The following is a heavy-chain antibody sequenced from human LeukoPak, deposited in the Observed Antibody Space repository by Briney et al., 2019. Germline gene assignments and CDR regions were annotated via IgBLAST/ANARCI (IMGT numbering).Heavy chain of an antibody. V-gene: IGHV3-23*01. D-gene: IGHD3-10*01. CDR3: AKDRLLWFGEPTDY. CDR2: ISGSGGST. CDR1: GFTFSSYA. J-gene: IGHJ4*02. Sequence: GGSLRLSCAASGFTFSSYAMSWVRQAPGKGLEWVSAISGSGGSTYYADSVKGRFTISRDNSKNTLYLQMNSLRAEGTAVYYCAKDRLLWFGEPTDYWGQGTLVTVSS.